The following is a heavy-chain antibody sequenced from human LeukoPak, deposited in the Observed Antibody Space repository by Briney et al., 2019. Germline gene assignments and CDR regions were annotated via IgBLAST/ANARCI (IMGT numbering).Heavy chain of an antibody. Sequence: GGSLRLSCAASGFTIGLYAMSWVRRAPGKGLEWVSGIGGGSTYYANSVKGRFTISSDNSKNTLFLQMDNLRSEDTAIYYCAKDYSIIKPEVGDPLDHWGQGTLVTVSS. CDR3: AKDYSIIKPEVGDPLDH. D-gene: IGHD2-21*01. J-gene: IGHJ5*02. CDR1: GFTIGLYA. CDR2: IGGGST. V-gene: IGHV3-23*01.